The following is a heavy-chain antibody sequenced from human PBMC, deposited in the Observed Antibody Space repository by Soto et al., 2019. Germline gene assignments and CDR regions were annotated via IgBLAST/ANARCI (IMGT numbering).Heavy chain of an antibody. D-gene: IGHD3-10*01. CDR3: ARFPAVLLWSGEFQAFDI. CDR2: INPYNGNT. Sequence: QVQLVQSGAEVKKPGASVKVSCKASGYTFSSNGISWVRQAPGQGLEWMGWINPYNGNTDSAQKRQGSVTRTTDTSTSTGYMGLRSLRSDDTAVYYCARFPAVLLWSGEFQAFDIWGQGTMVTVSS. CDR1: GYTFSSNG. J-gene: IGHJ3*02. V-gene: IGHV1-18*01.